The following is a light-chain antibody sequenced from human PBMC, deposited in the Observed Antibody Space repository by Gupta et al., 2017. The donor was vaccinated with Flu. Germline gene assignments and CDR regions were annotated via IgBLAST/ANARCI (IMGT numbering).Light chain of an antibody. CDR3: QSYDISLRGWV. Sequence: QSVLTQPPSVSGPPGQRVTISCSGSSSNVGAGYDVHWYQQRPGTAPKLLIYGNTNRPSGVPDRFSGSKSGTSASLAIAGLQAEDEAEYYCQSYDISLRGWVFGGGTKLTVL. CDR2: GNT. CDR1: SSNVGAGYD. V-gene: IGLV1-40*01. J-gene: IGLJ3*02.